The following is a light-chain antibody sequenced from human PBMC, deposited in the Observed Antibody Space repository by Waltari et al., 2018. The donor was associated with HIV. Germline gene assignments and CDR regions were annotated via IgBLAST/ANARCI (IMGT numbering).Light chain of an antibody. CDR1: SSNIGAGYH. V-gene: IGLV1-40*01. CDR2: GNS. J-gene: IGLJ1*01. Sequence: SVLTQPTSVSGDPGQRVTIACTGSSSNIGAGYHVNWDQQLPGTPPKLPIYGNSNRPSGVPDRFSGSKSGTSASLAITGLQAEDEADYHCQSHDSSLSGYVFGTGTKVTVL. CDR3: QSHDSSLSGYV.